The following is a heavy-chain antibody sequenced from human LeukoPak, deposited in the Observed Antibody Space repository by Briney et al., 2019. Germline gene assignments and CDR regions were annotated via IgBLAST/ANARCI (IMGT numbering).Heavy chain of an antibody. V-gene: IGHV4-4*07. CDR2: IYTSGST. CDR3: ARGYCTNGVCYKGYYFDY. J-gene: IGHJ4*02. CDR1: GGSISSYY. D-gene: IGHD2-8*01. Sequence: MPSETLSLTCTVSGGSISSYYWSWIRQPAGKGLEWIGHIYTSGSTNYNPSLKSRVTMSVDTSKNQFSLKLSSVTAADTAVYYCARGYCTNGVCYKGYYFDYWGQGTLVTVSS.